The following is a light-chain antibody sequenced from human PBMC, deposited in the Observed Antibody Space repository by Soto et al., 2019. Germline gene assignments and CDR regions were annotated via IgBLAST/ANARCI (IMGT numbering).Light chain of an antibody. CDR1: QSVSTD. CDR2: GAS. Sequence: VTQSPATLSVSPGEVVTLSCRASQSVSTDLAWYQQKPGQAPRLLIYGASIRAIGVPDRFSGSGSETEFTLIIDSLQSEDFAVYYCQQYNDWPRTFGQGTKVDIK. V-gene: IGKV3-15*01. CDR3: QQYNDWPRT. J-gene: IGKJ1*01.